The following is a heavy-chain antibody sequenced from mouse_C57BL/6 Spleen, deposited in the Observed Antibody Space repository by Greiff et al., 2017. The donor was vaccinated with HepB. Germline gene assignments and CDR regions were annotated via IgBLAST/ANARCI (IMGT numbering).Heavy chain of an antibody. CDR1: GFTFSDYG. J-gene: IGHJ4*01. CDR3: ARPYYSNYDYYAMDY. D-gene: IGHD2-5*01. CDR2: ISSGSSTI. Sequence: EVMLVESGGGLVKPGGSLKLSCAASGFTFSDYGMHWVRQAPEKGLEWVAYISSGSSTIYYADTVKGRFTISRDNAKNTLFLQMTSLRSEDTAMYYCARPYYSNYDYYAMDYWGQGTSVTVSS. V-gene: IGHV5-17*01.